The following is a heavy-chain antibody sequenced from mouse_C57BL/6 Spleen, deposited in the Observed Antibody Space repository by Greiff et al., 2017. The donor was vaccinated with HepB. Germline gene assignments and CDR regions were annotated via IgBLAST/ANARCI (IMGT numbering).Heavy chain of an antibody. CDR3: ARRVTTVVEGWYFDV. CDR2: IYPGSGNT. CDR1: GYTFTDYY. Sequence: QVQLKQSGAELVRPGASVKLSCKASGYTFTDYYINWVKQRPGQGLEWIARIYPGSGNTYYNEKFKGKATLTAEKSSSTAYMQLSSLTSEDSAVYFCARRVTTVVEGWYFDVWGTGTTVTVSS. V-gene: IGHV1-76*01. J-gene: IGHJ1*03. D-gene: IGHD1-1*01.